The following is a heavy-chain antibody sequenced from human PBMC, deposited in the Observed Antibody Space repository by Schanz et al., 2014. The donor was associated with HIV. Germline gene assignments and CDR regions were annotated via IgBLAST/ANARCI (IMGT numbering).Heavy chain of an antibody. CDR1: GGSLNGYY. V-gene: IGHV4-34*01. Sequence: QVQLQQWGAGLLKPSETLSLTCAVYGGSLNGYYWTWIRQPPGKGLEWIGEINHSGSTNYNPSLKVRVTMWVATSNTLFSLKLKSVTAADTAVYYCAKSGQLVTKHYWFDSWGQGTLVIVSS. D-gene: IGHD6-6*01. CDR2: INHSGST. J-gene: IGHJ5*01. CDR3: AKSGQLVTKHYWFDS.